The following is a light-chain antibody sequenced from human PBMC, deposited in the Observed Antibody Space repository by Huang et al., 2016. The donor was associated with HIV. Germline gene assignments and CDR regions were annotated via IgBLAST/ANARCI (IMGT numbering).Light chain of an antibody. CDR2: DAS. CDR1: QSVSRY. CDR3: QQRSNWPPLT. Sequence: EIVLTQSPATLSLSPGERATLSCRASQSVSRYLAWYQQNPGQAPRRLIFDASNRATGMPARFSGTGSGTDFTITISSLEAEDSAVYYCQQRSNWPPLTFGGGTKVEIK. V-gene: IGKV3-11*01. J-gene: IGKJ4*01.